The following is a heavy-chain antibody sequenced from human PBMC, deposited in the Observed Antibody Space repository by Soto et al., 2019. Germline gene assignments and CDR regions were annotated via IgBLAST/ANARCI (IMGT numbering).Heavy chain of an antibody. V-gene: IGHV3-23*01. CDR3: ATPPTSSSGWYFDY. D-gene: IGHD6-19*01. CDR2: ISSSGGST. CDR1: GFTFNNYA. Sequence: EVQLLESGGGLVQPGGSLRLSCAASGFTFNNYAMSWVRKAPGKGLEWVSGISSSGGSTNYADSVKGRLTISRDNSKNTLYLQMHSLRAEDTAVYYCATPPTSSSGWYFDYWGQGTLVTVSS. J-gene: IGHJ4*02.